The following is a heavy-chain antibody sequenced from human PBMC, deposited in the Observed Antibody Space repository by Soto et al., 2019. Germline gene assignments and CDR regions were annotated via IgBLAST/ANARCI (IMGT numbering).Heavy chain of an antibody. CDR2: ISYATDA. CDR1: AGSISRYY. CDR3: VGTLMSRAMESFDY. Sequence: HVQLQESGPGLVKPSEPLSLTCSVSAGSISRYYWGWVRQSPGEGLEWIAHISYATDASSNPSLMSRVTTSLDTSKNQVALSLMSVTAADTAVYYCVGTLMSRAMESFDYWGQGTLVTVTS. J-gene: IGHJ4*02. D-gene: IGHD5-18*01. V-gene: IGHV4-59*01.